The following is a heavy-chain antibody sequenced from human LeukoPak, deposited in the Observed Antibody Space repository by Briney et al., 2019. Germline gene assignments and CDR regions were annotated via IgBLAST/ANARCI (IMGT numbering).Heavy chain of an antibody. V-gene: IGHV1-8*01. CDR2: MNPNSGNT. J-gene: IGHJ6*03. CDR3: ASMSGSYSNYYYYMDV. D-gene: IGHD1-26*01. CDR1: GYTFTNYG. Sequence: ASVKVSCKASGYTFTNYGINWVRQATGQGLEWMGWMNPNSGNTGYAQKFQGRATMTRNTSISTAYMELSSLRSEDTAVYYCASMSGSYSNYYYYMDVWGKGTTVTISS.